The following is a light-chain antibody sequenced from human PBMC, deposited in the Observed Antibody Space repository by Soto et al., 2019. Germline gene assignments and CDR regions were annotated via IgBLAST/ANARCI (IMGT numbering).Light chain of an antibody. V-gene: IGKV3-15*01. CDR3: QQYNNLPPDT. Sequence: EIILTQSPASLSVSPGERATLSCRASQSVNNNLAWNQQKPGQAPSPLIYGASTRATGIPGRCRGSGSGTEFTLTITSLQSEDFAVYFCQQYNNLPPDTFGQGTKLEIK. CDR2: GAS. CDR1: QSVNNN. J-gene: IGKJ2*01.